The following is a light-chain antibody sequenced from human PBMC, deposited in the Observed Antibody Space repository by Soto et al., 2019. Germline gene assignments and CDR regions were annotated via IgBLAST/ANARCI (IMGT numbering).Light chain of an antibody. V-gene: IGKV3-11*01. CDR2: DAS. J-gene: IGKJ5*01. Sequence: EIVLTQSPATLSLSPGERVTLSCRASQSVRNYLAWYQQKPGQAPRLLIYDASNRATGIPARFSGSGSGTDFTLTISSLEPEDFAVYYCHQRINWPPITFGRGTRLEIK. CDR1: QSVRNY. CDR3: HQRINWPPIT.